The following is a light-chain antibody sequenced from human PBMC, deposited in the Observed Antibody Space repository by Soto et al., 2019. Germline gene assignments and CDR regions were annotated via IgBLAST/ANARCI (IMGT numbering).Light chain of an antibody. J-gene: IGKJ3*01. V-gene: IGKV3-11*01. Sequence: EIVLTQSPATLSLSPGERATLSCRASQSVSSYLAWYQQKPGQAPRLLIYDASNRATGIPARFSGSGSGTDFTLTLSSLEPEDFAVYYCQQRSKWPQFPFGPGTKVDIK. CDR2: DAS. CDR3: QQRSKWPQFP. CDR1: QSVSSY.